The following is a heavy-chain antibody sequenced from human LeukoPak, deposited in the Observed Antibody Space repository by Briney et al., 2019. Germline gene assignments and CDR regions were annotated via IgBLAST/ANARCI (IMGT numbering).Heavy chain of an antibody. J-gene: IGHJ4*02. CDR2: IKQDGSET. CDR3: ARDCFAENNY. D-gene: IGHD2-21*01. V-gene: IGHV3-7*01. Sequence: GGSLRLSCAAFGFTFSDYWMTWVRQAPGKGLEWVANIKQDGSETYYVDSVRGRFTISRDNARKSLYLQMNSLRAEDTAVYFCARDCFAENNYWGQGILVTVSS. CDR1: GFTFSDYW.